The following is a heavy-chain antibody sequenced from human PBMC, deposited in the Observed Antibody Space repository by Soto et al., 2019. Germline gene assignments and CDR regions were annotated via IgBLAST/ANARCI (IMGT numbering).Heavy chain of an antibody. CDR2: IKQDGSEK. V-gene: IGHV3-7*01. CDR1: GFTFSSYW. CDR3: ARDIVVGVAVAGSYYYYYYMDV. J-gene: IGHJ6*03. D-gene: IGHD6-19*01. Sequence: GGSLRLSCAASGFTFSSYWMSWVRQAPGKGLEWVANIKQDGSEKYYVDSVKGRFTISRDNAKNSLYLQMNSLRAEDTAVYYCARDIVVGVAVAGSYYYYYYMDVWGKGTTVTVSS.